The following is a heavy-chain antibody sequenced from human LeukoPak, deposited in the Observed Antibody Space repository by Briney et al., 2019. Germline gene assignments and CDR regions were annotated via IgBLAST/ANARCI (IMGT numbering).Heavy chain of an antibody. V-gene: IGHV3-48*03. CDR3: ATSGGPLNWFDP. CDR1: GFTFSSYE. Sequence: GGSLRLSCAASGFTFSSYEMNWVRQAPGKGLEWVSYISSSGSTIYYADSVKGRFTISRDNAKNSLYLQMNSLRAEDTAVYYCATSGGPLNWFDPWGQGTLVTVSS. D-gene: IGHD6-6*01. J-gene: IGHJ5*02. CDR2: ISSSGSTI.